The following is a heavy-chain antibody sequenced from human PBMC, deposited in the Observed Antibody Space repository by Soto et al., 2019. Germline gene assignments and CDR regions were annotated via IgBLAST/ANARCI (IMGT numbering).Heavy chain of an antibody. Sequence: QVQLVQSGAEVKKPGSSVKVSCKASGGTFSSYAISWVRQAPGQGLEWMGGIIPIFGTANYAQKFQGRVTITADESTRTAYMELSSLRSEDTAVYYCAGYCSGGSCYSDAFDIWGQGTMVTVSS. J-gene: IGHJ3*02. CDR1: GGTFSSYA. CDR2: IIPIFGTA. CDR3: AGYCSGGSCYSDAFDI. V-gene: IGHV1-69*01. D-gene: IGHD2-15*01.